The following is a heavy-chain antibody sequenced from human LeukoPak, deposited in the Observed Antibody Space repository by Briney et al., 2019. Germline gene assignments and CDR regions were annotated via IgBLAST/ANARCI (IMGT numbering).Heavy chain of an antibody. Sequence: PSQTLSLTCTVSGGSISSGSYYWSWIRQPAGKGLEWIGRIYTSGSTNYNPSLKSRVTISVDTSKNQFSLKLSSVTAADTAVYYCARGIWSRSKWYYYDHWGQGTLVTVSS. J-gene: IGHJ4*02. CDR2: IYTSGST. CDR1: GGSISSGSYY. D-gene: IGHD6-13*01. CDR3: ARGIWSRSKWYYYDH. V-gene: IGHV4-61*02.